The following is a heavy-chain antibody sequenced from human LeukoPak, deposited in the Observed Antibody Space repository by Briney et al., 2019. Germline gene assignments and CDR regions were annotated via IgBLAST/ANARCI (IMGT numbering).Heavy chain of an antibody. V-gene: IGHV1-2*06. J-gene: IGHJ4*02. Sequence: ASVTVSCTASGYIFTGYYMHWVRQAPGQGLEWMGRINPNSGGTNYAQKFQGRVTMTRDTSISTAYMELSRLRSDDTAVYYCARDLYYYDSSGPLGFDYWGQGTLVTVSS. D-gene: IGHD3-22*01. CDR1: GYIFTGYY. CDR2: INPNSGGT. CDR3: ARDLYYYDSSGPLGFDY.